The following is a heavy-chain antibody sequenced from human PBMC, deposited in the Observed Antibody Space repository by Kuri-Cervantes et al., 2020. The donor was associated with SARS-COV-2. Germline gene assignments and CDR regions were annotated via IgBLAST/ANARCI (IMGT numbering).Heavy chain of an antibody. CDR1: GFTSSSYA. D-gene: IGHD2-2*01. CDR3: AKPKPTFKVVPAASYYYLVV. Sequence: GGSLRLSCAASGFTSSSYAMIWVLQAPGKGLEWVSAISGSGGSTYYADSVKGRFTISRDNSKNTLYLQMNSLRAEDTAVYYCAKPKPTFKVVPAASYYYLVVWGKRNTVTVSS. V-gene: IGHV3-23*01. CDR2: ISGSGGST. J-gene: IGHJ6*03.